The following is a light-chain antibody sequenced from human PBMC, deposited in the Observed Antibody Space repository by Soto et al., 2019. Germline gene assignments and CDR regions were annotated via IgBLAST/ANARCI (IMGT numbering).Light chain of an antibody. CDR2: DAS. CDR3: QQRNDSPIT. J-gene: IGKJ4*01. CDR1: QRSSSC. Sequence: DIVLIQSPFTLSLSPGDRVTLSCRASQRSSSCLAWYQQNPGQAPRLLICDASNRATGLPVRFSGSGSGTDFTLTISSREPDDCTVYGCQQRNDSPITFGGGTRGES. V-gene: IGKV3-11*01.